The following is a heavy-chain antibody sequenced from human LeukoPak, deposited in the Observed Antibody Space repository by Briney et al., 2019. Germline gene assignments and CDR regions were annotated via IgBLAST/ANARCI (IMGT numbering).Heavy chain of an antibody. J-gene: IGHJ5*02. V-gene: IGHV3-30*02. CDR2: IRYDESNK. CDR3: AKDRFRQDVVVVPAAIT. Sequence: GGSLRLSCAASGFTFSSYGMHWVRQAPGKGLEWVTFIRYDESNKYYADSVKGRFTISRDNSKNTLYLQMNSLRAEDTAMYYCAKDRFRQDVVVVPAAITWGQETLVTVSS. CDR1: GFTFSSYG. D-gene: IGHD2-2*02.